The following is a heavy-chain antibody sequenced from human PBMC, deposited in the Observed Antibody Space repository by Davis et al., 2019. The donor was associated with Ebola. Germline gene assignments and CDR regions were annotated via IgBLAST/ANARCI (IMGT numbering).Heavy chain of an antibody. CDR2: IYYSGST. Sequence: MPSETLSLTCTVSGGSISSGGYYWSWIRQHTGKGLEWIGYIYYSGSTYYNPSLKSRVTISVDTSKNQFSLKLSSVTAADTAVYYCSRDGRNGMDVWGQGTTVTVSS. CDR1: GGSISSGGYY. CDR3: SRDGRNGMDV. J-gene: IGHJ6*02. D-gene: IGHD1-26*01. V-gene: IGHV4-31*03.